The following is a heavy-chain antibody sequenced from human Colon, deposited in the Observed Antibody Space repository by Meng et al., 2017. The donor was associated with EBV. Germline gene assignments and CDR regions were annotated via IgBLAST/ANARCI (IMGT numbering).Heavy chain of an antibody. CDR2: ISGSGGST. CDR1: GFTFSSYG. Sequence: AELLASWGTLATHWGPLRLSCDASGFTFSSYGMSWGRQAPGKGVWWVSFISGSGGSTYHSDSVKGRFTISRDNSKNTLYLQMNSLRAEDTAVYYCAPRKDYGAPWGQGTLVTVSS. V-gene: IGHV3-23*01. D-gene: IGHD4-17*01. CDR3: APRKDYGAP. J-gene: IGHJ5*02.